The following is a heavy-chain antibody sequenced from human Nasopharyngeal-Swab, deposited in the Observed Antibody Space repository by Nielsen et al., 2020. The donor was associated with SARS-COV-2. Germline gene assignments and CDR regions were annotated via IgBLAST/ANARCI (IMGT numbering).Heavy chain of an antibody. D-gene: IGHD4-23*01. CDR3: AKERWQYGMDV. Sequence: GESLKISCAASGFTFSSYAMSWVRQAPGEGLEWVSAISGSGGSTYYADSVKGRFTISRDNSKNTLYLQMNSLRAEDTAVYYCAKERWQYGMDVWGQGTTVTVSS. J-gene: IGHJ6*02. CDR1: GFTFSSYA. V-gene: IGHV3-23*01. CDR2: ISGSGGST.